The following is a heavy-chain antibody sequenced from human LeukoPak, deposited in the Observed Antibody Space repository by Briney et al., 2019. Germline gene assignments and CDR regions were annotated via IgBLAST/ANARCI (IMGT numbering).Heavy chain of an antibody. J-gene: IGHJ4*02. V-gene: IGHV3-30*03. Sequence: QSGRSLRLSCAASGFTFSSYGMHWVRQAPGKGLEWVAVISYDGSNKYYADSVKGRFTISRDNSKNTLYLQMNSLRAEDTAVYYCARAALYSGSSFDYWGQGTLVTVSS. CDR2: ISYDGSNK. CDR1: GFTFSSYG. CDR3: ARAALYSGSSFDY. D-gene: IGHD1-26*01.